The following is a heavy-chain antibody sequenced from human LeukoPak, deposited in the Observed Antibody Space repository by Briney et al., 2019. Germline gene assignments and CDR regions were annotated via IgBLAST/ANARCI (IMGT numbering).Heavy chain of an antibody. J-gene: IGHJ4*02. V-gene: IGHV4-4*07. D-gene: IGHD6-19*01. Sequence: SETLSLTCTVSGGSISSYYWSWIRQPAGKGLEWIGRIHTSGSTNYSPSLKSRVTMSVDTSKNQFSLKLSSVTAADTAVYYCARSSRGWSTFDYWGQGTLVTVSS. CDR1: GGSISSYY. CDR2: IHTSGST. CDR3: ARSSRGWSTFDY.